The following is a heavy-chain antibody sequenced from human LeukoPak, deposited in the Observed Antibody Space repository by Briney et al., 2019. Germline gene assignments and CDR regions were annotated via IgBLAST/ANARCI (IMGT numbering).Heavy chain of an antibody. V-gene: IGHV3-9*01. CDR1: GFTFDDYA. Sequence: PGRSLRLSCAASGFTFDDYAMHWVRQAPGKGLEWVSGISWNSGSICYADSVKGRFTISRDNAKNSLYLQMNSLRAEDTALYYCAKGEGRGYSYGLLDYWGQGTLVTVSS. CDR2: ISWNSGSI. D-gene: IGHD5-18*01. CDR3: AKGEGRGYSYGLLDY. J-gene: IGHJ4*02.